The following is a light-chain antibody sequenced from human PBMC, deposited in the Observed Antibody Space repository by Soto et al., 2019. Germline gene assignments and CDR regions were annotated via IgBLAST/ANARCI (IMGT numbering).Light chain of an antibody. V-gene: IGLV2-14*03. CDR3: SSYATSITLDV. J-gene: IGLJ1*01. Sequence: QSVLTQPASVSGSAGQSITISCTGTSSDIGGYDYVSWYQHHPGKAPRLILYDVSNRPSGVSNRFSGSKSGNTASLTISGLQAEDEAEYYCSSYATSITLDVFGTGNKVTVL. CDR1: SSDIGGYDY. CDR2: DVS.